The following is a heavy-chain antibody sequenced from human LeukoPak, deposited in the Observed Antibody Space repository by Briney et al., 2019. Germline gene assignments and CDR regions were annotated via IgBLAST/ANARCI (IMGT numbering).Heavy chain of an antibody. CDR2: IYYDGSA. Sequence: SETLSLTCSVSSDSIYGSRHYWAWIRQPPGKGLEWVASIYYDGSAYHSPSLKSRVTISIDTSKNQFSLRLKSATAADTAVYNCARLELSYVDFWGQGTLVTVSS. D-gene: IGHD1-7*01. CDR1: SDSIYGSRHY. CDR3: ARLELSYVDF. J-gene: IGHJ4*02. V-gene: IGHV4-39*01.